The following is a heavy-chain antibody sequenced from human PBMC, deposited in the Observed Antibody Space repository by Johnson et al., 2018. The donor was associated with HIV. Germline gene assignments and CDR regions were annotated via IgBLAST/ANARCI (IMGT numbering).Heavy chain of an antibody. CDR3: AKVAVATAAGGVGLNI. Sequence: QVLLVESGGGVVQPGRSLRLSCEASGFTFRDYGMHWVRQAPGKGLEWVAVIWFDGITKYYSDSVKGRFTISRDLSKNTLFLQMNSLRADDTAVYYCAKVAVATAAGGVGLNIWGPGTMVAVSS. V-gene: IGHV3-33*06. J-gene: IGHJ3*02. CDR2: IWFDGITK. D-gene: IGHD6-13*01. CDR1: GFTFRDYG.